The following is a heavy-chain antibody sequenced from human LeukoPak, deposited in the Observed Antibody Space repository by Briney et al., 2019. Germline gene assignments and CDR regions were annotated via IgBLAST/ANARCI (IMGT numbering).Heavy chain of an antibody. J-gene: IGHJ4*02. CDR2: IYYSGST. D-gene: IGHD3-10*01. CDR1: GGSINSYY. V-gene: IGHV4-59*12. CDR3: ARLNYGSGLDY. Sequence: SETLSLTCTVSGGSINSYYWSWIRQPPGKGLEWIGYIYYSGSTYYNPSLKSRVTISVDTSKNQFSLKLSSVTAADTAVYYCARLNYGSGLDYWGQGTLVTVSS.